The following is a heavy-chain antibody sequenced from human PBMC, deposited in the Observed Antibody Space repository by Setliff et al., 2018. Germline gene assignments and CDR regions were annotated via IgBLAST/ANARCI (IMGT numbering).Heavy chain of an antibody. CDR1: SGTFSSYG. CDR2: IIPIFGTT. J-gene: IGHJ6*03. CDR3: ARERGDIVSTTSYYYYMDV. Sequence: SVKVSCKASSGTFSSYGITWVRQAPGQGFEWMGGIIPIFGTTDYAQKFQGRVTITTDESTSTAYMEMSSLRSEDTAVYYCARERGDIVSTTSYYYYMDVWGKGTTVTVSS. V-gene: IGHV1-69*05. D-gene: IGHD5-12*01.